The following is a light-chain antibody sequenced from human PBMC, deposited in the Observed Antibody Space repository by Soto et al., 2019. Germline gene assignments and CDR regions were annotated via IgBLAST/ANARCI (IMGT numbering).Light chain of an antibody. CDR2: GAS. V-gene: IGKV3-20*01. J-gene: IGKJ1*01. Sequence: EIVLTQSPGTLSLSPGERATLSCRASQSVSSSYLAWYQRKPGQAPRLLIYGASSRATGIPDRFSGSGSGTDFTLTISRLAPEDSAAYYCQQYGSSPWTFGQGTKVDI. CDR3: QQYGSSPWT. CDR1: QSVSSSY.